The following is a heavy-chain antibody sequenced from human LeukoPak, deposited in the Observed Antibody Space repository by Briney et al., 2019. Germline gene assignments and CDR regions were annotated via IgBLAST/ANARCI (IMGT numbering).Heavy chain of an antibody. CDR2: ITSSGRST. D-gene: IGHD2-21*01. CDR1: GFSLSDHY. V-gene: IGHV3-11*01. Sequence: GGSLRLSCTASGFSLSDHYMTWMRQAPGKGMEWISYITSSGRSTDYADSVKGRFIISRDNAMNSLFLQMSSLRVDDTAVYYCTRDPDYGDPDWGQGTLVTVSS. CDR3: TRDPDYGDPD. J-gene: IGHJ4*02.